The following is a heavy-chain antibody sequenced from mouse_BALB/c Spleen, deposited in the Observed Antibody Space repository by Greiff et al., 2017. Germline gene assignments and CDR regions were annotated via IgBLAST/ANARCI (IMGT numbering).Heavy chain of an antibody. J-gene: IGHJ4*01. CDR2: INPYNDGT. Sequence: EVQLQQSGPELVKPGASVKMSCKASGYTFTSYVMHWVKQKPGQGLEWIGYINPYNDGTKYNEKFKGKATLTSDKSSSTAYMELSSLTSEDSAVYYCARAHYYGSSPGYAMDYWGQGTSVTVSS. D-gene: IGHD1-1*01. CDR3: ARAHYYGSSPGYAMDY. CDR1: GYTFTSYV. V-gene: IGHV1-14*01.